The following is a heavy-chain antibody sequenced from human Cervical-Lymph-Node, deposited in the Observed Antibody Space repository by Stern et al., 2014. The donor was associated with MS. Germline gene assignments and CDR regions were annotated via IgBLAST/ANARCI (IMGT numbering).Heavy chain of an antibody. CDR2: IYWDGDK. D-gene: IGHD2/OR15-2a*01. CDR1: GFSLSTSGVG. V-gene: IGHV2-5*02. J-gene: IGHJ4*02. CDR3: AHRRLAACSTTWSCPYYFDY. Sequence: QVTLKESGPTLVKPTQTLTLTCTFSGFSLSTSGVGVGWIRQPPGKALEWLALIYWDGDKRYSPSLKSRLTITKDTSKNQVVLTMTNMDPVDTATYYCAHRRLAACSTTWSCPYYFDYWGQGTLVTVSS.